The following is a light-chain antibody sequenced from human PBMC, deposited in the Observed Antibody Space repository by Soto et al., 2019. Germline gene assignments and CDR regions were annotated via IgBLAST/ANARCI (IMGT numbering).Light chain of an antibody. Sequence: QSVLTQPASVSGSPGQSITISCTGTSSDIGGHDDVSWYQQHPGKVPKLLIYGVTDRPSGVSNRFSGSKSGNVASLTISGLQAEDEADYYCCSYTSSSTRVFGTGTKV. CDR2: GVT. CDR1: SSDIGGHDD. J-gene: IGLJ1*01. V-gene: IGLV2-14*03. CDR3: CSYTSSSTRV.